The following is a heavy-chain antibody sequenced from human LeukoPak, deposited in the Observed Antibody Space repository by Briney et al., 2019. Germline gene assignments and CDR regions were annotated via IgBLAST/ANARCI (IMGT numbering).Heavy chain of an antibody. V-gene: IGHV3-30*02. CDR1: GFTLSSYG. J-gene: IGHJ4*02. D-gene: IGHD4-17*01. CDR3: AKDLPYGDYGTDFDY. CDR2: IRYDGSNK. Sequence: GGSLRLSCAASGFTLSSYGMHWVRQAPGKGLEWVAFIRYDGSNKYYADSVKGRFTISRDNSKNTLYLQMNSLRAEDTAVYYCAKDLPYGDYGTDFDYWGQGTLVTVSS.